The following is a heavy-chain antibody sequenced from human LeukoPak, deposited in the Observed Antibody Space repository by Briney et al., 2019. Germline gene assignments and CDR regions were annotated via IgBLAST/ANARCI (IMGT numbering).Heavy chain of an antibody. J-gene: IGHJ4*02. CDR3: AKDHVTWGNRYFDH. CDR1: GFTFSTYG. D-gene: IGHD3-16*01. Sequence: GGSLRLSCAASGFTFSTYGMHWVRQAPGKGLEWVAFIGHDGTKIYYADSVQGRFTISRDNSKNTLYLEMNSLSGEDTALYYCAKDHVTWGNRYFDHWGQGTLGTFSS. CDR2: IGHDGTKI. V-gene: IGHV3-30*02.